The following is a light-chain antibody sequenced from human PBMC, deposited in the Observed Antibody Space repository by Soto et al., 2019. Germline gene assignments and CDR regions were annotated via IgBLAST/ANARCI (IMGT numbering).Light chain of an antibody. V-gene: IGKV2-30*02. Sequence: DVVLTQSPVSLPVTLGQPASISCRSSQSLVHSDGNTYLNWFQQRPGQSPRRLVYRASNRDSGVPDNFSGSASGTNFTLKISSVEAEDIGVYYCMQGTQWPRTFGQGTKVEIK. CDR3: MQGTQWPRT. J-gene: IGKJ1*01. CDR1: QSLVHSDGNTY. CDR2: RAS.